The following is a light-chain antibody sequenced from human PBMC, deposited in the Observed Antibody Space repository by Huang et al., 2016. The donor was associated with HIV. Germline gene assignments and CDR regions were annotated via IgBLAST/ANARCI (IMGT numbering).Light chain of an antibody. Sequence: EMVMTQSPGILSVSPGERATLFCRASQTISNNLAWYQPRPGQAPRLLIYGASTRATGVPARFSGSGSGTDFTLTISSLQSEDFAVYYCQQYNNWRRTFGQGTKLEIK. CDR3: QQYNNWRRT. CDR2: GAS. V-gene: IGKV3-15*01. J-gene: IGKJ2*01. CDR1: QTISNN.